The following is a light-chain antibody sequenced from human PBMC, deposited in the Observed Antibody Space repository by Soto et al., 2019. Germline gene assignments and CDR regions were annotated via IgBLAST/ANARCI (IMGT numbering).Light chain of an antibody. J-gene: IGKJ1*01. CDR1: QSVSSNS. Sequence: EIVLTQSPGTLSLSPGERATLSCGASQSVSSNSLAWYQQKPGQAPGLLIYGASSRATGIPDRFSGSGSGTDFTLTISRLEPEDFAVYYCQQYGSSPRTFGQGTKVEIK. V-gene: IGKV3-20*01. CDR3: QQYGSSPRT. CDR2: GAS.